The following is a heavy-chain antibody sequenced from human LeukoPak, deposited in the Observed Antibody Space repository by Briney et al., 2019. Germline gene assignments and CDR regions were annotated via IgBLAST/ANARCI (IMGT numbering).Heavy chain of an antibody. CDR2: IKSKTDGWTT. CDR3: TTDYAPGY. Sequence: GGSLRLSCAASGFTFSNAWMSWVRQAPGKGLEWVGRIKSKTDGWTTDYEAPVKGRFTISRDDSKNTLYLQMNGLKTEDTAVYYCTTDYAPGYWGQGTLVTVSS. D-gene: IGHD4-17*01. J-gene: IGHJ4*02. CDR1: GFTFSNAW. V-gene: IGHV3-15*01.